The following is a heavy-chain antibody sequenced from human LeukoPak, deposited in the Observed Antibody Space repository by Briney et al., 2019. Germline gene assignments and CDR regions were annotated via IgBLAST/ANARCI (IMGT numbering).Heavy chain of an antibody. V-gene: IGHV1-2*02. CDR2: INPNSGGT. Sequence: ASVKVSCKASGYTFSDYYIHWVRQAPGQGREWMGWINPNSGGTNYAQKFQGSVTMTRDTSIITAYMELSSLGSDDTAVYYCARGSYNSSDYEYFQHWGQGTLVTVSS. CDR1: GYTFSDYY. D-gene: IGHD3-22*01. CDR3: ARGSYNSSDYEYFQH. J-gene: IGHJ1*01.